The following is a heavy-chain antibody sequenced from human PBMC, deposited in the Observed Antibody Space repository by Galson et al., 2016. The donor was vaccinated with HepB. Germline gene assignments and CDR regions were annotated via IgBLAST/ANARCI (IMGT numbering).Heavy chain of an antibody. D-gene: IGHD2-15*01. J-gene: IGHJ4*02. CDR2: IYYSGTT. CDR1: GGSISSGNYY. Sequence: ETLSLTCTVSGGSISSGNYYWSWVRQPPGKRLEWIGDIYYSGTTNYKPSLKSRVTISVDTSKNQFSLRLSSVTAADTAVYYCARMDPALIGGFDYWGQGTLVTVSS. CDR3: ARMDPALIGGFDY. V-gene: IGHV4-61*01.